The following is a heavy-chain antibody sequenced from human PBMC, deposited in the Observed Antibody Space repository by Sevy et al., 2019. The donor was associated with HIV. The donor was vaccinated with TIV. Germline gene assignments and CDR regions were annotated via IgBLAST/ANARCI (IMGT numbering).Heavy chain of an antibody. J-gene: IGHJ4*02. V-gene: IGHV3-11*01. CDR3: ARDGRGFWSGYSYTFDY. Sequence: GGSLRLSCAASGFTFSDYYMSWIRQAPGKGLEWASYISSSGSTIYQADSVKGRFTISRDNAKNSLYLQMNSLRAEDTAVYYCARDGRGFWSGYSYTFDYWGQGTLVTVSS. CDR1: GFTFSDYY. D-gene: IGHD3-3*01. CDR2: ISSSGSTI.